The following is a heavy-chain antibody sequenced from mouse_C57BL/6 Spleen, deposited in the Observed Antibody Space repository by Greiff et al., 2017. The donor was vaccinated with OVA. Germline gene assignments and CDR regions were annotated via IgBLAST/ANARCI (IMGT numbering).Heavy chain of an antibody. Sequence: EVQLQQSGPVLVKPGASVKMSCKASGYTFTDYYMNWVKQSHGKSLEWIGVINPYNGGTSYNQKFKGKATLTVDKSSSTAYMELNSLTSEDSAVYYCARRSYYGSSYYAMDYWGQGTSVTVSS. CDR3: ARRSYYGSSYYAMDY. CDR1: GYTFTDYY. V-gene: IGHV1-19*01. D-gene: IGHD1-1*01. CDR2: INPYNGGT. J-gene: IGHJ4*01.